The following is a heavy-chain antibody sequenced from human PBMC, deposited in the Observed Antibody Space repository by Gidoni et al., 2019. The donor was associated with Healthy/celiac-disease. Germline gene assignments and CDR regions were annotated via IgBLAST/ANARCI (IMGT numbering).Heavy chain of an antibody. CDR3: ARAPGIAVAGTYLDY. Sequence: EVQLVESGGGSVQLGGSLRLSCAASGFTLSCYSMNWVGRAPGKGLEWVSYISCSSSTIYYADSVKCRFTISRDNAKNSLYLQMNSLRDEDTAVYYCARAPGIAVAGTYLDYWGQGTLVTVSS. CDR1: GFTLSCYS. D-gene: IGHD6-19*01. CDR2: ISCSSSTI. V-gene: IGHV3-48*02. J-gene: IGHJ4*02.